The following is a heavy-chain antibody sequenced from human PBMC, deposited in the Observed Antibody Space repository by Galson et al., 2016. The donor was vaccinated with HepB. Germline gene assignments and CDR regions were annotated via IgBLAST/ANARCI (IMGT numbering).Heavy chain of an antibody. J-gene: IGHJ4*02. Sequence: SVKVSCKASGYTFTNYGISWVRQAPGQGLEWMGWISGYNGITKYGQKFQGRVTMTTDTSTSTAYMEVRSLRSDDTAVYYCARGGDRISLIVVVELDHWGQGTLVTVSS. D-gene: IGHD3-22*01. CDR2: ISGYNGIT. CDR1: GYTFTNYG. V-gene: IGHV1-18*04. CDR3: ARGGDRISLIVVVELDH.